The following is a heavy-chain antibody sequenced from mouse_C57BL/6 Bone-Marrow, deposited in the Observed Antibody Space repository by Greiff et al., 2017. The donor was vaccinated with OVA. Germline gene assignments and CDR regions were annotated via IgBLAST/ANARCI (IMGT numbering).Heavy chain of an antibody. Sequence: EVKLMESGGGLVQPGGSLSLSCAASGFTFTDYYMSWVRQPPGKALEWLGFIRNKANGYTTEYSVSVKGRFTISRDNSRSILYLQRSALRAEDGATYCGARYDYGSIYAMDYWGQGTSVTVSS. CDR1: GFTFTDYY. CDR3: ARYDYGSIYAMDY. CDR2: IRNKANGYTT. J-gene: IGHJ4*01. D-gene: IGHD1-1*01. V-gene: IGHV7-3*01.